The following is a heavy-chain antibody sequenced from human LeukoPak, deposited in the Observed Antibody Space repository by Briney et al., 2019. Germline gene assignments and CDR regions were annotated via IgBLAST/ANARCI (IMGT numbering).Heavy chain of an antibody. D-gene: IGHD3-10*01. Sequence: GASVKVSCKVSGYALSESSIHWVRQTPGEGFEWMGGFDIEDVETAYAQKFRGRVTMTEDTSTDTAYMELINLRSDDTAVYFCARDLNYGSGSYYADYWGQGTLVTVSS. CDR1: GYALSESS. CDR2: FDIEDVET. J-gene: IGHJ4*02. V-gene: IGHV1-24*01. CDR3: ARDLNYGSGSYYADY.